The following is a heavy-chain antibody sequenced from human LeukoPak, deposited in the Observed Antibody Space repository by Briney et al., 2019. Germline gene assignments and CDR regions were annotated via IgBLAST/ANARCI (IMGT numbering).Heavy chain of an antibody. CDR3: ARDREVGATGYYFDY. J-gene: IGHJ4*02. CDR2: IYYSGST. V-gene: IGHV4-34*01. CDR1: GGSFSSYY. D-gene: IGHD1-26*01. Sequence: KPSETLSLTCAVYGGSFSSYYWGWIRQPPGKGLEWLGSIYYSGSTYYNPSLKSRVTISLDTSKNHFSLRLSSVTAADTAVYYCARDREVGATGYYFDYWGQGTLVTVSS.